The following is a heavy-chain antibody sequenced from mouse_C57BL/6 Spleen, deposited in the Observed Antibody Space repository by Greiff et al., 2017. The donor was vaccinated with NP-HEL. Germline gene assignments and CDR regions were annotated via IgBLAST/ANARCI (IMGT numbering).Heavy chain of an antibody. CDR2: IDPENGDT. D-gene: IGHD1-1*01. CDR3: TTNYYYGLDY. J-gene: IGHJ2*01. V-gene: IGHV14-4*01. CDR1: GFNIKDDY. Sequence: EVKLQQSGAELVRPGASVKLSCTASGFNIKDDYMHWVKQRPEQGLEWIGWIDPENGDTEYASKFQGKATITADTSSNTAYLQLSSLTSEDTAVYYCTTNYYYGLDYWGQGTTLTVSS.